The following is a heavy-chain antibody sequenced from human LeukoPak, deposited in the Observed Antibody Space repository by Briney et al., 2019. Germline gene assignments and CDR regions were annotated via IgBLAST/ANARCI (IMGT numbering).Heavy chain of an antibody. V-gene: IGHV4-31*03. CDR2: IYYSGST. D-gene: IGHD3-9*01. CDR3: ARGAILTGLDY. CDR1: GGSISSGGYY. Sequence: PSETLSLTYTVSGGSISSGGYYWSWIRQHPGKGLEWIGYIYYSGSTYYNPSLKSRVTISVDTSKNQFSLKLSSVTAADTAVYYCARGAILTGLDYWGQGTLVTVSS. J-gene: IGHJ4*02.